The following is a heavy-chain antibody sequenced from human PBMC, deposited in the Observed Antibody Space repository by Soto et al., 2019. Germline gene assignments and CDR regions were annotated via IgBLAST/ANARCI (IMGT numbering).Heavy chain of an antibody. D-gene: IGHD6-6*01. CDR2: IYWDDDK. J-gene: IGHJ4*02. V-gene: IGHV2-5*02. CDR3: AHSKYSRSSFDY. CDR1: GFSLSTSDVG. Sequence: SGPTLVNPTHTLTLTCTFSGFSLSTSDVGVGWIRQPPGKALEWLVIIYWDDDKRYSPSLKSRLTITKDTSKNQVVLTVTNMDPVDTATYYCAHSKYSRSSFDYWGQGTLVTVSS.